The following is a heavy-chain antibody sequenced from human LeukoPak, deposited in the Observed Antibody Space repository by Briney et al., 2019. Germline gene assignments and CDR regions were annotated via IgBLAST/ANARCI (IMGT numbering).Heavy chain of an antibody. D-gene: IGHD3-10*01. CDR3: ARVGQWFGEFDY. CDR1: GFTFSSYG. Sequence: GRSLRLSCAASGFTFSSYGMDWVRQAPGKGLEWVAVIWYDGSNKYYADSVKGRFTISRDNSKNTLYLQMNSLRAEDTAVYYCARVGQWFGEFDYWGQGTLVTVSS. V-gene: IGHV3-33*01. J-gene: IGHJ4*02. CDR2: IWYDGSNK.